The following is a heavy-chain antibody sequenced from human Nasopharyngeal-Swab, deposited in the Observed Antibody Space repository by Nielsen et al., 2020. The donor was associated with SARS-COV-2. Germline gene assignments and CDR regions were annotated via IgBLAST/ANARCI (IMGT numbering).Heavy chain of an antibody. D-gene: IGHD3-3*01. J-gene: IGHJ6*02. V-gene: IGHV3-11*05. CDR3: ARDRLEWLLSYYYYGMDV. Sequence: GESLKISCAASGFTFSDYYMSWTRQAPGKGLEWVSYISSSSSYTNYADSVKGRFTISRDNAKNSLYLQMNSLRAEDTAVYYCARDRLEWLLSYYYYGMDVWGQGTTVTVSS. CDR1: GFTFSDYY. CDR2: ISSSSSYT.